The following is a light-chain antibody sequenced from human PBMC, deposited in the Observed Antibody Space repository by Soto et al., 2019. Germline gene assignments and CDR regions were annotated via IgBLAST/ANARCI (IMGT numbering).Light chain of an antibody. CDR1: QSLSSTY. CDR2: GAS. CDR3: QQYGSSPTWT. V-gene: IGKV3-20*01. Sequence: EIVLTQSPGTLSLSPGDRATLSCRASQSLSSTYLAWYQQKPGQAPRLLIYGASSRATGIPDRFSGSGSGTDFTLTISRLEPEAFAVYYCQQYGSSPTWTFGQGTKVEIK. J-gene: IGKJ1*01.